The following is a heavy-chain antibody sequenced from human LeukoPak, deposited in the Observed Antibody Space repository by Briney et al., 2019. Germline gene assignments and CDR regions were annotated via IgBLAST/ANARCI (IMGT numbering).Heavy chain of an antibody. D-gene: IGHD1-26*01. CDR1: GFTFSTYW. CDR3: SRDGRVTVGATRYGF. J-gene: IGHJ4*02. CDR2: INRDGSST. Sequence: GGSLRLSCAASGFTFSTYWMHWVRQAPGKGLVWVSRINRDGSSTSYADSVKGRFTISRDNAKNTLYLQMNSLRAEDTAVYYCSRDGRVTVGATRYGFWGQGTLVTVSS. V-gene: IGHV3-74*01.